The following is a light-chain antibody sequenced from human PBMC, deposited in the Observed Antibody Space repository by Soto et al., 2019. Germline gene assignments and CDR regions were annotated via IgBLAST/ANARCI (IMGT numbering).Light chain of an antibody. CDR3: QQCGSSST. J-gene: IGKJ5*01. CDR1: QSVSSSY. V-gene: IGKV3-20*01. Sequence: EIVLTQSPGTLSLSPGERATLSFMASQSVSSSYLAWYQQKPGQAPRLLIYGASSRATGIPDRFSGSGSGTDFTLTISRLEPEDFAVYYCQQCGSSSTFGQGTRLEIK. CDR2: GAS.